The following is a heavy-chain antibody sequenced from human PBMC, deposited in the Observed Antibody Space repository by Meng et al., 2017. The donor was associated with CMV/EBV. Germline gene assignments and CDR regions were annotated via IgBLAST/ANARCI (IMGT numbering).Heavy chain of an antibody. J-gene: IGHJ5*02. CDR1: GFTFSSYS. V-gene: IGHV3-21*01. Sequence: LSLTCAASGFTFSSYSMNWVRQAPGKGLEWVSSISSSSSYIYYADSVKGRFTISRDNAKNSLYLQMNSLRAEDTAVYYCAGPQPAYYDSSAPKSWGQGTLVTSPQ. D-gene: IGHD3-22*01. CDR2: ISSSSSYI. CDR3: AGPQPAYYDSSAPKS.